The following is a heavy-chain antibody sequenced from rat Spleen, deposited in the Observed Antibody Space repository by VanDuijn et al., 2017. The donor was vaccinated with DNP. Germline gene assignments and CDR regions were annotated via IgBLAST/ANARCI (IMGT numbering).Heavy chain of an antibody. CDR1: GFTFSDYS. D-gene: IGHD1-11*01. CDR3: TTDFERGY. CDR2: ISTSGSRT. Sequence: EVQLVESGGGLVQPGRSMKLSCAVSGFTFSDYSMAWVLQAPTKGLEWVATISTSGSRTYYPDSVKGRFTISRDNAKSTLYLQMDSLRSEDTATYYCTTDFERGYWGQGVMVTVSS. V-gene: IGHV5-27*01. J-gene: IGHJ2*01.